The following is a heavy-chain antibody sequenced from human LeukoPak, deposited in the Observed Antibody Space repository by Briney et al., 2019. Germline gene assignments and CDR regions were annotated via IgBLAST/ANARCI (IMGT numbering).Heavy chain of an antibody. V-gene: IGHV4-34*01. Sequence: SETLSLTCAVYGGSFSGYYWSWIRQPPGKGLEWIGEINHSGSTNYNPSLKSRVTISVDTSKNQFSLKLSSVTAADTAVYYCARGKWRVRTYNWFDPWGQGTLVTVSS. CDR1: GGSFSGYY. CDR2: INHSGST. CDR3: ARGKWRVRTYNWFDP. J-gene: IGHJ5*02. D-gene: IGHD6-19*01.